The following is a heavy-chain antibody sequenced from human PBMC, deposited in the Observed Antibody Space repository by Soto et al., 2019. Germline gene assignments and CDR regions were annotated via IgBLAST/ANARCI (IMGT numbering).Heavy chain of an antibody. CDR1: GFTFSDYW. Sequence: PGGSLRLSCAASGFTFSDYWMSWVRQAPGKGLEWVANIKQDGSSVKGRFTISRDNAKNSLYLQMNSLRAEDTAAYYCARDYHWGWDYWAQGTLVTVSS. J-gene: IGHJ4*02. D-gene: IGHD7-27*01. V-gene: IGHV3-7*04. CDR3: ARDYHWGWDY. CDR2: IKQDGS.